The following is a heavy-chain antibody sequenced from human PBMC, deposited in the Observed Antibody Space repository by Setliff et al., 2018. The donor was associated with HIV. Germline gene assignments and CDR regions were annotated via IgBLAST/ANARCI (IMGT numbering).Heavy chain of an antibody. V-gene: IGHV4-59*01. J-gene: IGHJ2*01. CDR2: IYYSGST. CDR1: GGSISSYY. Sequence: SETLSLTCTVSGGSISSYYWSWIRQPPGKGLEWIGYIYYSGSTNYNPSLKSRATISVDTSKNQFSLKLSSVTAADTAAYYCARDQTDGGNGEWRFRPRDYWYFDLWGRGTLVTVSS. D-gene: IGHD2-15*01. CDR3: ARDQTDGGNGEWRFRPRDYWYFDL.